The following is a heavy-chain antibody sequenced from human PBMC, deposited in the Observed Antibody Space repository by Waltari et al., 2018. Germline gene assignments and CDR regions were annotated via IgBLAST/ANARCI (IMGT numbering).Heavy chain of an antibody. CDR3: ARQLGSSIAALGFDL. V-gene: IGHV4-38-2*01. J-gene: IGHJ2*01. CDR2: IYHSGST. Sequence: QVQLQESGPGLVKPSETLSLTCAVSGYSISSGYYWGWIRQPPGKGLEWIGSIYHSGSTCYNPSLKSRVTISVDTSKNQFSLKLSSVTAADTAVYYCARQLGSSIAALGFDLWGRGTLVTVSS. CDR1: GYSISSGYY. D-gene: IGHD6-6*01.